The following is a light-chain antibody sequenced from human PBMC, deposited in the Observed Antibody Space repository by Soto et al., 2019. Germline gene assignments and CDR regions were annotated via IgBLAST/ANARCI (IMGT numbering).Light chain of an antibody. CDR1: QSLLYGAGYMY. CDR2: LGS. CDR3: MQTLQTPYT. Sequence: DIVMTQSPLSLSVTPGEPASISCRSSQSLLYGAGYMYVDWYLQKPGQPPQLLIFLGSNRASGVPDRFSGSVSGTDFTLKISRVETEDVGVYYCMQTLQTPYTFGQGTKLEIK. J-gene: IGKJ2*01. V-gene: IGKV2-28*01.